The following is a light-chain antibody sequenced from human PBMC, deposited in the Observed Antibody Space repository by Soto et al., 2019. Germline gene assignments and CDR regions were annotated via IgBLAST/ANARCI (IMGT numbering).Light chain of an antibody. V-gene: IGLV1-51*01. CDR1: SSNIGGNS. CDR3: GSWDSSLSAYV. Sequence: QSVLTQPPSVSAAPGQKVTISCSGISSNIGGNSVSWYQQPPGTAPKLLIYDDNKRPSGIPDRFSGSKSGTSATLGITGFQTGDEADYYCGSWDSSLSAYVFGTGTKVTVL. CDR2: DDN. J-gene: IGLJ1*01.